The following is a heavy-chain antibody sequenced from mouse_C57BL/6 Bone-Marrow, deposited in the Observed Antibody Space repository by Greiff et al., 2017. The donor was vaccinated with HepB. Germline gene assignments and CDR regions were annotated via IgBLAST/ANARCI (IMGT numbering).Heavy chain of an antibody. CDR1: GYTFTDYY. J-gene: IGHJ4*01. CDR3: ASSGNYYAMDY. CDR2: IYPGSGNT. D-gene: IGHD4-1*01. V-gene: IGHV1-76*01. Sequence: QVQLQQSGAELVRPGASVKLSCKASGYTFTDYYINWVKQRPGQGLEWIARIYPGSGNTYYNEKFKGKATLTAEKSSSTAYMQLSSLTSEDSAVYFCASSGNYYAMDYWGQGTSVTVSS.